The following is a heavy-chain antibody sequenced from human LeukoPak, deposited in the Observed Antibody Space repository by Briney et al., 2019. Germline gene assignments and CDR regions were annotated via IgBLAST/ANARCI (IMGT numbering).Heavy chain of an antibody. CDR3: ALGSRGVMTDWFDP. D-gene: IGHD3-10*01. J-gene: IGHJ5*02. CDR1: GGTFNNYA. Sequence: SVKVSCKASGGTFNNYAISWVRQAPGQGLEWMGGIIPMFGTANYAQKYQGRVTVTADESTSTAHIELSSLRSEDTAMYYCALGSRGVMTDWFDPWGQGTLVTVSS. V-gene: IGHV1-69*01. CDR2: IIPMFGTA.